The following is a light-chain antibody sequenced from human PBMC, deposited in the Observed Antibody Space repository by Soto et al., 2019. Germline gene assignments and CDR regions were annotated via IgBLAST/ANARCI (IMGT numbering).Light chain of an antibody. CDR3: AAWDDSLIGYV. J-gene: IGLJ1*01. Sequence: QSVLTQPPSASGTPGQKVTISCSGSSSNIGSSTVNWYRQLPGTAPKLLIYSNNQRPSGVPDRFSGSKAGTSASLAISGLQSEDEADYYCAAWDDSLIGYVFGTGTQLTVL. CDR1: SSNIGSST. CDR2: SNN. V-gene: IGLV1-44*01.